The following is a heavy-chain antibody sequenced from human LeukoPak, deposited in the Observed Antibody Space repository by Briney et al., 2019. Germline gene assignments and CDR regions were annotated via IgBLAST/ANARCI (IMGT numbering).Heavy chain of an antibody. D-gene: IGHD2-2*01. CDR3: ARVSPIVVVPAAMGTMVDY. CDR2: IYYSGST. V-gene: IGHV4-59*01. CDR1: GGSISSYY. J-gene: IGHJ4*02. Sequence: SETLSLTCTVSGGSISSYYWSWIRQPPGKGLEWIGYIYYSGSTNYNPSLKSRVTISVDTSKNQFSLKLSSVTAADTAVYYCARVSPIVVVPAAMGTMVDYRGQGTLVTVSS.